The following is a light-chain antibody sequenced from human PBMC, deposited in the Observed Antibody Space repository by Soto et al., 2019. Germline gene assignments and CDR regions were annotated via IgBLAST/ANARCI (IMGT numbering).Light chain of an antibody. CDR1: QSVSAS. Sequence: EIVMTQSPATLSVSPGERATLSCRASQSVSASLAWYQQKPGQAPRLLIYATSTRATGIPARFSGSESGTEFTLTISSLQSEDFAVYYCQQYNDWRTFGQGTKVDIK. CDR2: ATS. CDR3: QQYNDWRT. V-gene: IGKV3-15*01. J-gene: IGKJ1*01.